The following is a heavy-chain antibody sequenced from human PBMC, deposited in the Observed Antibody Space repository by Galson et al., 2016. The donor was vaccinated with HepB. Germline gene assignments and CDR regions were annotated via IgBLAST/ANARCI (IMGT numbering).Heavy chain of an antibody. CDR2: ISRGGTYT. V-gene: IGHV3-21*01. Sequence: SLRLSCAASGITLRGCAMNWVRQAPGKGLDWVSCISRGGTYTYYADSVKGRFTISRDNAKKSLYLQMNSLRAEDTAVYYCARMRYSSGWLDGFDIWGQGTMVTVSS. J-gene: IGHJ3*02. CDR1: GITLRGCA. D-gene: IGHD6-19*01. CDR3: ARMRYSSGWLDGFDI.